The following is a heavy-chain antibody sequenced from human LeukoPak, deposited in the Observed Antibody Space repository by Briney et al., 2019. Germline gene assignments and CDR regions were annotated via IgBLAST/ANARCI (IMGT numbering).Heavy chain of an antibody. CDR2: ISYDGSNK. Sequence: PGRSLRLSCAASGFTFSSYGMHWVRQAPGRGLEWVAVISYDGSNKYYADSVKGRFTISRDNSKNTLYLQMNSLRAEDTAVYYCARKGLPDYWGQGTLVTVSS. CDR1: GFTFSSYG. J-gene: IGHJ4*02. V-gene: IGHV3-30*03. CDR3: ARKGLPDY.